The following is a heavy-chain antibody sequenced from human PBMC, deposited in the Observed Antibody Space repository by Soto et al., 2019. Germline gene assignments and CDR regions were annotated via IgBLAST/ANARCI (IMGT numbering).Heavy chain of an antibody. CDR2: IYSGGGA. J-gene: IGHJ4*02. CDR3: ARDLGDRFDY. CDR1: GFTVSRTY. V-gene: IGHV3-66*01. Sequence: VQLVESGGGLVPPGGSLRLSCAASGFTVSRTYMTWVRQAPGKGLEWVSVIYSGGGAFYADSVKDRFTISRDNSRNTVYLQVNSLRVEDTAVYYCARDLGDRFDYWGQGTLVSVSS.